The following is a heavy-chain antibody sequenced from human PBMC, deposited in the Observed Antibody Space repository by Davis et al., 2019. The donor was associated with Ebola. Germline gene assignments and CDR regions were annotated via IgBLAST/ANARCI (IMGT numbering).Heavy chain of an antibody. V-gene: IGHV3-74*01. CDR2: IDHVGSGT. CDR1: GLSSASQW. CDR3: VRDPRAGQKDAFDI. Sequence: GESLKISCAASGLSSASQWMHWVRQVPGKGLEWVSRIDHVGSGTSYADFVEGRFTISRDSAKNSLYLQMNSLRDEDTAVYYCVRDPRAGQKDAFDIWGQGTMVIVSS. J-gene: IGHJ3*02.